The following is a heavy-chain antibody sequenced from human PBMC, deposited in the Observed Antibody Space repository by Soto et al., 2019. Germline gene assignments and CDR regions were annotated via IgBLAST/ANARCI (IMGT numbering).Heavy chain of an antibody. CDR3: AKAPGDYDSSGYPLYYFDY. CDR2: ISGGGGST. CDR1: GFTFSSYA. Sequence: GGSLRLSCSASGFTFSSYAMHWVRQAPGKGLDWVSGISGGGGSTYHADSVKGRFTISRDNSKNTLYLQMNSLRAEDTAVYYCAKAPGDYDSSGYPLYYFDYWGQGTLVTVSS. J-gene: IGHJ4*02. D-gene: IGHD3-22*01. V-gene: IGHV3-23*01.